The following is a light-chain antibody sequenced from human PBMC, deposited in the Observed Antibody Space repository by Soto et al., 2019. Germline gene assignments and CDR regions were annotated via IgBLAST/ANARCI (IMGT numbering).Light chain of an antibody. J-gene: IGLJ1*01. CDR3: CSLSRHHSYV. CDR1: RSEIGHYDY. Sequence: NRSEIGHYDYVSWYQQHPAKAPKLMMYHVTYLPSGVSNRYSGSKSRNSASPTISGLQAEDEADYYFCSLSRHHSYVF. CDR2: HVT. V-gene: IGLV2-14*03.